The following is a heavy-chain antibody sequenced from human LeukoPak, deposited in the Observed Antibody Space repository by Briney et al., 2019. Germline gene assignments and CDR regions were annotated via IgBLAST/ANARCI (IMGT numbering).Heavy chain of an antibody. CDR3: ARHTGARYSSGWPPFDY. D-gene: IGHD6-19*01. J-gene: IGHJ4*02. CDR1: GXSFTSYC. V-gene: IGHV5-10-1*01. CDR2: IDPSDSYT. Sequence: GESLKIPFKGSGXSFTSYCISWVRQMPGKGLEWMGRIDPSDSYTNYSPSFQGHVTISADKSISTAYLQWSSLKASDTAMYYCARHTGARYSSGWPPFDYWGQGTLVTVSS.